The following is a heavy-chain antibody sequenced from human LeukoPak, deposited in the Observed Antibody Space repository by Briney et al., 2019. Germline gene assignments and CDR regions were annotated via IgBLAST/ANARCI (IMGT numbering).Heavy chain of an antibody. CDR2: INPNSGGT. CDR1: GYTFTGYY. D-gene: IGHD3-9*01. CDR3: ARGGDILTGYVIDY. J-gene: IGHJ4*02. Sequence: ASVKVSCKASGYTFTGYYMHWVRQAPGQGLEWMGWINPNSGGTNYAQKFQGRVTMTRDTSTSTVYMELSSLRSEDTAVYYCARGGDILTGYVIDYWGQGTLVTVSS. V-gene: IGHV1-2*02.